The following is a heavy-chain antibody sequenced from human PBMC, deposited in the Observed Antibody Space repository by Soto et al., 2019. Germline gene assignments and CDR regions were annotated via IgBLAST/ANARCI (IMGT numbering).Heavy chain of an antibody. CDR2: IYYSGST. D-gene: IGHD5-18*01. J-gene: IGHJ5*02. CDR3: ARDSLIGCSYGWFDP. Sequence: PSETLSLTCTVSGGSISSYYWSWIRQPPGKGLEWIGYIYYSGSTNYNPSLKSRVTISVDTSKNQFSLKLSSVTAADTAVYYCARDSLIGCSYGWFDPWGQGTLVTVSS. V-gene: IGHV4-59*01. CDR1: GGSISSYY.